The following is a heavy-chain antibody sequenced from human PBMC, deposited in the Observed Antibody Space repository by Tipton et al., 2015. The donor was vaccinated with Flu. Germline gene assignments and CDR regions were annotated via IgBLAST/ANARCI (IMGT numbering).Heavy chain of an antibody. Sequence: TLSLTCAVYGGSVSGHYWSWIRQPPGKGLEWIGEINHSGRTDYNPSLKSRVTISVDTSKNQFSLKLSSANAADTAVYYCARHGGYYFDYWGQGTLVTVSS. CDR2: INHSGRT. CDR1: GGSVSGHY. CDR3: ARHGGYYFDY. J-gene: IGHJ4*02. V-gene: IGHV4-34*01. D-gene: IGHD4-23*01.